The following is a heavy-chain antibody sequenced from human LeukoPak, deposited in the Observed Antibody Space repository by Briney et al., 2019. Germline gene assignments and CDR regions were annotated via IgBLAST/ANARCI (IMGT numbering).Heavy chain of an antibody. D-gene: IGHD3-10*01. V-gene: IGHV3-15*01. Sequence: GGSLRLSCAASGFTFSNAWMSWVRQAPGKGLEWVGRIKSKTDGGTTDYAAPVKGRFTISRDDSKNTLYLQMNSLKTEDTAVYYCTTDLNTMVRGVIIRGRWNYMDVWGKGTTVTISS. CDR2: IKSKTDGGTT. J-gene: IGHJ6*03. CDR1: GFTFSNAW. CDR3: TTDLNTMVRGVIIRGRWNYMDV.